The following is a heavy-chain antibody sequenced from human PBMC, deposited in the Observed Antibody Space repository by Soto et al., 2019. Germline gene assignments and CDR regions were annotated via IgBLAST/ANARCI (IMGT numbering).Heavy chain of an antibody. CDR1: GFSVSSNY. V-gene: IGHV3-53*02. CDR3: ARDSSDPERYTSRWSDF. CDR2: IYSGGRT. D-gene: IGHD2-2*02. Sequence: EVQLVETGGGLIQPGGSLRLSCVVSGFSVSSNYVSWVRQAPGKGLEWVSVIYSGGRTYYADSVKGRFTISRDNSKNTVYLQLNSLRADDTAVYYCARDSSDPERYTSRWSDFWGQGTLVTVSS. J-gene: IGHJ4*02.